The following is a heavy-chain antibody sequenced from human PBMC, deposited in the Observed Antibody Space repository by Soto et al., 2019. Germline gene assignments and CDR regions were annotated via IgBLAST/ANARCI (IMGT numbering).Heavy chain of an antibody. CDR2: ISKDGSTK. CDR1: GFTFSSYG. J-gene: IGHJ4*02. D-gene: IGHD3-22*01. CDR3: AKETHSSGYGSYFDY. V-gene: IGHV3-30*18. Sequence: SLRLSCAASGFTFSSYGMHWVRQAPGKGLEWVAVISKDGSTKYDADSVKGRFTISRDNSKNTLYLQMNSLRAEDTAVYYCAKETHSSGYGSYFDYWGQGTLVTVPQ.